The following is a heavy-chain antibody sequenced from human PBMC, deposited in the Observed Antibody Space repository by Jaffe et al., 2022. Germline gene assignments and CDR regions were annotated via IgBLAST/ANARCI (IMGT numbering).Heavy chain of an antibody. CDR3: AALNRPGNAFDI. D-gene: IGHD3-16*02. V-gene: IGHV4-59*01. CDR2: IYYSGST. CDR1: GGSISSYY. J-gene: IGHJ3*02. Sequence: QVQLQESGPGLVKPSETLSLTCTVSGGSISSYYWSWIRQPPGKGLEWIGYIYYSGSTNYNPSLKSRVTISVDTSKNQFSLKLSSVTAADTAVYYCAALNRPGNAFDIWGQGTMVTVSS.